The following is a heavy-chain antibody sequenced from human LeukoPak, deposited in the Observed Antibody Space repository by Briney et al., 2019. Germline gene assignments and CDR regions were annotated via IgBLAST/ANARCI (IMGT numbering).Heavy chain of an antibody. CDR1: GGSISSYY. Sequence: PSETLSLTCTVSGGSISSYYWSWLRQPPGKGLEWIGYIYYSGSTNYNPSLTSRVTISVDTSKNQFSLKLSSVTAADTAVYYCARDIKYCSGGSCYATKNSNYYYYMDVWGKGTTVTVSS. J-gene: IGHJ6*03. CDR3: ARDIKYCSGGSCYATKNSNYYYYMDV. CDR2: IYYSGST. D-gene: IGHD2-15*01. V-gene: IGHV4-59*01.